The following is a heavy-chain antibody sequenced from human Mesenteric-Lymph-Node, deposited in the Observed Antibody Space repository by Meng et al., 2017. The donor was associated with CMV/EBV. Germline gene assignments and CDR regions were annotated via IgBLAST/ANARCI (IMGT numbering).Heavy chain of an antibody. CDR1: GFTVSSSY. J-gene: IGHJ6*02. D-gene: IGHD6-19*01. Sequence: GESLKISCAASGFTVSSSYMSWVRQAPGKGLELVSVIYSGGGTYYADSVKGRFTISRDNSKNTLYLQMNSLRVEDTAVYYCARDRVAGTWGYYYYGMDVWGQGTTVTVSS. CDR3: ARDRVAGTWGYYYYGMDV. CDR2: IYSGGGT. V-gene: IGHV3-53*01.